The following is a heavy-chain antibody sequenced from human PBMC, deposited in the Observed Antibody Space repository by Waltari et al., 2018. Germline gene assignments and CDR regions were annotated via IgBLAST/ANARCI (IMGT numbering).Heavy chain of an antibody. V-gene: IGHV3-33*01. J-gene: IGHJ4*03. Sequence: QVQLVESGGGVVQPGTSLTVSCEASGFAFSSYGMHWVRQAPGKGLEWRAVIWYDGSEEEYEDSVKGRFTISRDNSNNILFLQMNSLRGDDTAVYYCARDKTMGYCSGGSCYVDYWGQGTLVTVSS. D-gene: IGHD2-15*01. CDR2: IWYDGSEE. CDR1: GFAFSSYG. CDR3: ARDKTMGYCSGGSCYVDY.